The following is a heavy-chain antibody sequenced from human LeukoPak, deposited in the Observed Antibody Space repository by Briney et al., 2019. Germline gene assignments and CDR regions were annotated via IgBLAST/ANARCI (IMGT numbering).Heavy chain of an antibody. CDR2: IIPILGIA. J-gene: IGHJ2*01. Sequence: GASVKVSCKASGGTFSSYAISWVRQAPGQGLEGMGRIIPILGIANYAQKFQGRLTITADKSTSTAYMELSSLRSEDTAVYYCARVGVGWYFDLWGRGTLVTVSS. V-gene: IGHV1-69*04. CDR1: GGTFSSYA. CDR3: ARVGVGWYFDL. D-gene: IGHD2-8*01.